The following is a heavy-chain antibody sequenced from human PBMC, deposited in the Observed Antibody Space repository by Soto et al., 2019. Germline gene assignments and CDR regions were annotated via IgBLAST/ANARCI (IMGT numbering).Heavy chain of an antibody. D-gene: IGHD1-1*01. V-gene: IGHV1-18*01. J-gene: IGHJ4*02. Sequence: QVHLVQSGAEVKKPGASVKVSCKGSGYGFTTYGITWVRQAPGQVLEWMAWISAHNANTNYAHKLQCRVTVTRDTSTSTAYMELSSLRSDDTAVYYCARGRYGDYCGQGALVTVSS. CDR3: ARGRYGDY. CDR1: GYGFTTYG. CDR2: ISAHNANT.